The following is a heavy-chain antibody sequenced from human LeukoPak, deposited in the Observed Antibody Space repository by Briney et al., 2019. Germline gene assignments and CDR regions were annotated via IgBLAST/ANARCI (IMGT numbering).Heavy chain of an antibody. Sequence: SETLSLTCAVYGESSFSNYYLSWIRQTPGGALEWIGEINHSGYTNYNPSLKSRVTLSIDTSRNQFSLRLNSVTAADTAVYYCSRQVVGNDYWGQGTLVTVSS. D-gene: IGHD3-22*01. J-gene: IGHJ4*02. CDR2: INHSGYT. V-gene: IGHV4-34*01. CDR1: GESSFSNYY. CDR3: SRQVVGNDY.